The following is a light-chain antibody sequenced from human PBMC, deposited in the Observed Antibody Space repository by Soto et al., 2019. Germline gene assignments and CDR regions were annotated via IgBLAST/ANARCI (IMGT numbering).Light chain of an antibody. CDR1: QTIDNW. CDR3: QQYTSDST. Sequence: DIQMTQSPSTLSSSVGDTVTISCRASQTIDNWVAWYQQKPVKAPKHLISKASTCESGVPTRYRGSGSGTEFTLTLSISQLDAVATDYCQQYTSDSTFDQGNKVYI. V-gene: IGKV1-5*03. CDR2: KAS. J-gene: IGKJ1*01.